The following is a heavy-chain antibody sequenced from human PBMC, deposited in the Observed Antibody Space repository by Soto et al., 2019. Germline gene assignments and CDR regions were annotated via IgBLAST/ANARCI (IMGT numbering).Heavy chain of an antibody. J-gene: IGHJ4*02. CDR2: IDTRGDAM. V-gene: IGHV3-48*03. Sequence: GSLRLSCAVSGFTFSNYEWNWVRQAPGKGLEWISYIDTRGDAMFYADSVKGRFAVSRDNTMNSLYLQMNSLRAEDTAAYYCARESIGCGGDCLDYWGQGTLVTVSS. D-gene: IGHD2-21*01. CDR3: ARESIGCGGDCLDY. CDR1: GFTFSNYE.